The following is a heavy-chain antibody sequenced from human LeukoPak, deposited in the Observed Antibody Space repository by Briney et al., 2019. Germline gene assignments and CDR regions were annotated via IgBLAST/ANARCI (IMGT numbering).Heavy chain of an antibody. Sequence: ASVKVSCKASGYTFTSYGISWVRQAPGQGLEWMGWISAYNGNTNYAQKLQGRVTMTTDTSTSTAYMELRSLRSDDTAVYYCAGWLWFGERPYYYYGMDVWGKGPTVPVS. CDR1: GYTFTSYG. D-gene: IGHD3-10*01. J-gene: IGHJ6*04. CDR3: AGWLWFGERPYYYYGMDV. V-gene: IGHV1-18*01. CDR2: ISAYNGNT.